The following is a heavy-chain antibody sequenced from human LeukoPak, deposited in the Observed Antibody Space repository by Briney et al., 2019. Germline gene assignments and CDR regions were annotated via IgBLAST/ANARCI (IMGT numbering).Heavy chain of an antibody. CDR1: GGSISSSSYC. CDR2: IYYSGST. V-gene: IGHV4-39*07. Sequence: PSETLSLTCTVSGGSISSSSYCWGWIRQPPGKGLEWIGSIYYSGSTYYNPSLKSRVTISVDTSKNQFSLKLSSVTAADTAVYYCACFFSLGMGRRNENYYMDVWGKGTTVTVSS. D-gene: IGHD1-1*01. J-gene: IGHJ6*03. CDR3: ACFFSLGMGRRNENYYMDV.